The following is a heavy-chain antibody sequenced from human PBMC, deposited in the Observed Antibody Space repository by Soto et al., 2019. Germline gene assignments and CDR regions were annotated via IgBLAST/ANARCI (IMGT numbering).Heavy chain of an antibody. CDR3: ARDLGIRVAGTGWFDP. Sequence: SETLSLTCSVSGGLMTNYYWSWIRQSAGKELEWIGRIYTTGTTNYNPSFKSRVTMSMDKSKNQFSLKLSSLTAADTAVYYCARDLGIRVAGTGWFDPWGQGTLVTVSS. CDR2: IYTTGTT. D-gene: IGHD6-19*01. CDR1: GGLMTNYY. V-gene: IGHV4-4*07. J-gene: IGHJ5*02.